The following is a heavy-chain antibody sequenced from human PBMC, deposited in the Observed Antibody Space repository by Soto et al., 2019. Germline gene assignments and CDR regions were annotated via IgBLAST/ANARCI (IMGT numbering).Heavy chain of an antibody. D-gene: IGHD3-10*02. V-gene: IGHV3-30*02. Sequence: GGSLRLSCVGSGFIFSNNGMHWVRPTRGTGLEWVAFMSYDGSDTFYGDSVKGRFPISRDNSQNTLILNMSNPRAEPTARYDCTIVRVADSALDHCGQGPLFTVSS. CDR2: MSYDGSDT. CDR3: TIVRVADSALDH. CDR1: GFIFSNNG. J-gene: IGHJ4*02.